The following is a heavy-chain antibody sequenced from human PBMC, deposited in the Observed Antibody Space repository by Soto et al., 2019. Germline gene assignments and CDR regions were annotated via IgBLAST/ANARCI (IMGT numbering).Heavy chain of an antibody. V-gene: IGHV4-59*01. CDR3: ARAPDNWNQGRSDYYYYYMDV. Sequence: SETLSLTCTVSGGSISSYYWSWIRQPPGKGLEWIGYIYYSGSTNYNPSLKSRVTISVDTSKNQFSLKLSSVTAADTAVYYCARAPDNWNQGRSDYYYYYMDVWGKGTTVTVSS. CDR2: IYYSGST. D-gene: IGHD1-20*01. J-gene: IGHJ6*03. CDR1: GGSISSYY.